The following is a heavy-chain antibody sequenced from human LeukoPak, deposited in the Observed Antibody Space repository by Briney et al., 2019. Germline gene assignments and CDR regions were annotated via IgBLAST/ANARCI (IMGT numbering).Heavy chain of an antibody. CDR2: VYYSVST. D-gene: IGHD3-3*01. CDR1: GASISSYY. V-gene: IGHV4-59*08. J-gene: IGHJ6*03. CDR3: ARQESGPYHYMDV. Sequence: PSETLSLTCTVSGASISSYYWTWIRQAPGKGLEWIGYVYYSVSTNYNPSLKSRVTISQDTSKNQVSLTLNSVTAADTAVYYCARQESGPYHYMDVWGRGTAVTVSS.